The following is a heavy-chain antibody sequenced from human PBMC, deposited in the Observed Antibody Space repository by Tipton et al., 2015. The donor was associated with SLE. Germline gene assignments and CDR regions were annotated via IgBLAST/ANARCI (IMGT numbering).Heavy chain of an antibody. J-gene: IGHJ3*02. Sequence: GLVKPSETLSLTCGVSGYSISSAYYWGWIRQPPGKGLEWVGRIYTSGSTNYNPSLKSRVTMSLDTSKNQFSLHLNSMTAADTAVYYCARTLGAIAHTVYDAFDIWGQGKMVTVSS. CDR2: IYTSGST. V-gene: IGHV4-38-2*01. D-gene: IGHD1-26*01. CDR1: GYSISSAYY. CDR3: ARTLGAIAHTVYDAFDI.